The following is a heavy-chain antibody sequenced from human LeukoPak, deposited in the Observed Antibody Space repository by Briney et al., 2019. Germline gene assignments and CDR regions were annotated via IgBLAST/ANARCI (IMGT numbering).Heavy chain of an antibody. J-gene: IGHJ5*02. V-gene: IGHV3-15*01. CDR2: IKSKTDGGTT. CDR3: TTDFSVFNNIVVVPASRFGWFDP. D-gene: IGHD2-2*01. CDR1: GFTFSNAW. Sequence: GSLRLSCAASGFTFSNAWMSWVRQAPGKGLEWVGRIKSKTDGGTTDYAAPVKGRFTISRDDSKNTLYLQMNSLKTEDTAVYYCTTDFSVFNNIVVVPASRFGWFDPWGQGTLVTVSS.